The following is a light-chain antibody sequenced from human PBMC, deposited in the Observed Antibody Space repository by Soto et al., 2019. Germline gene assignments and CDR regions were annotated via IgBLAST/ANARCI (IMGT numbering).Light chain of an antibody. Sequence: EIVLTQSPGTLSLSPGERATLSCRASQSIGGNYLAWYQQKPGQAPRLLIYGASSRATGIPDRFSGSGSGTDFTLTISRLEPEDLAVYYCQQYGLSPRTFGQGTKVEIK. CDR3: QQYGLSPRT. CDR2: GAS. J-gene: IGKJ1*01. V-gene: IGKV3-20*01. CDR1: QSIGGNY.